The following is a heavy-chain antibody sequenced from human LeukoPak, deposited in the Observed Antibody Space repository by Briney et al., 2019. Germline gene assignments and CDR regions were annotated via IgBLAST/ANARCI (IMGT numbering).Heavy chain of an antibody. CDR2: IIPILGIA. CDR1: GGTFSSYA. Sequence: GASVKVSCKASGGTFSSYAISWVRQAPGQGLEWMGRIIPILGIANYAQKFQGRVTITADKSTSTAYMELSSLRSEDTAVYYCARAREVIVVVPAAHDAFDIWGQGTMVTVSS. J-gene: IGHJ3*02. D-gene: IGHD2-2*01. CDR3: ARAREVIVVVPAAHDAFDI. V-gene: IGHV1-69*04.